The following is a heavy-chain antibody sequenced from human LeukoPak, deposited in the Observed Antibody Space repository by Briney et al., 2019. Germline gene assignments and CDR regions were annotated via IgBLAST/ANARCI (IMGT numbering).Heavy chain of an antibody. D-gene: IGHD4-17*01. V-gene: IGHV3-33*01. Sequence: GRSLRLSCAASGFTFSSYGMHWARQAPGKGLEWVAVIWYDGSNKYYADSVKGRFTISRDNSKNTLYLQMNSLRAEDTAVYYCAREDGDYVGFDYWGQGTLVTVSS. CDR2: IWYDGSNK. CDR1: GFTFSSYG. J-gene: IGHJ4*02. CDR3: AREDGDYVGFDY.